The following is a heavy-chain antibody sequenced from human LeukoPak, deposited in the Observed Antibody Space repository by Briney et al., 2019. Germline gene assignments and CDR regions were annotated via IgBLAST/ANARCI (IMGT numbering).Heavy chain of an antibody. CDR1: GFTFSNYG. Sequence: GGSLRLSCAASGFTFSNYGMHWVRQAPGKGLEWVAVILYDGSNQYYADSVKGRFTPSRDNSKNTLYLQMDSLRPEDTALYYCARRWWQRLGPYYYDFWGQGTLVTVSS. CDR3: ARRWWQRLGPYYYDF. J-gene: IGHJ4*02. CDR2: ILYDGSNQ. D-gene: IGHD2-15*01. V-gene: IGHV3-30-3*01.